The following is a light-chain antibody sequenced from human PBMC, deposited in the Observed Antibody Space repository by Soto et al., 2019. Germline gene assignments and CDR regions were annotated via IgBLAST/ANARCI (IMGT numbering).Light chain of an antibody. CDR1: QSVSSN. CDR2: GAS. Sequence: EIVMTQSPATLSVSPGERATLSCRASQSVSSNLAWYQQKPGQAPRLLIYGASTRATGIPARFSGSGSGTDFALTISSLQSEDFAVYYCQQRSNWPSVTFGGGTKVEIK. J-gene: IGKJ4*01. CDR3: QQRSNWPSVT. V-gene: IGKV3-15*01.